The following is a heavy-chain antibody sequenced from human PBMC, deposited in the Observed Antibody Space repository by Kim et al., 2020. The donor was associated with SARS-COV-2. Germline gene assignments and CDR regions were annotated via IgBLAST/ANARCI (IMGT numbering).Heavy chain of an antibody. CDR3: ARGRGLELPDFYYYYYMDV. D-gene: IGHD1-7*01. CDR1: GYTFTGYY. J-gene: IGHJ6*03. V-gene: IGHV1-2*02. CDR2: INPNSGGT. Sequence: ASVKVSCKASGYTFTGYYMHWVRQAPGQGLEWMGWINPNSGGTNYAQKFQGRVTMTRDTSISTAYMELSRLRSDDTAVYYCARGRGLELPDFYYYYYMDVWGKGTTVTVSS.